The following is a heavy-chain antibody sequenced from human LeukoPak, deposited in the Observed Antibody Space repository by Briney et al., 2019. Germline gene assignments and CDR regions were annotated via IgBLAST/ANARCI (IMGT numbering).Heavy chain of an antibody. CDR3: TSFFETN. D-gene: IGHD2/OR15-2a*01. J-gene: IGHJ4*02. CDR2: VNNDGSAT. Sequence: PGGSLRLSCAASRFIFTNYWIHWVRQAPGKGLVWVSHVNNDGSATSCADSVKGRFTISRDSAKNTVYLHMNSLRVEDTAVYYCTSFFETNWGQGTLVTVSS. CDR1: RFIFTNYW. V-gene: IGHV3-74*01.